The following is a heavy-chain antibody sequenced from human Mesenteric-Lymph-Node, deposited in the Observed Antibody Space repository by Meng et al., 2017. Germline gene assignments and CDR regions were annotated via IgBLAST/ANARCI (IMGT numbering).Heavy chain of an antibody. CDR2: PYNGLSP. Sequence: SGPRMARLSQSLRLPCPVSGASGEREVYHWSWVRQPRGKGLGCIGEPYNGLSPYSTPSHKGRVSMSVDPSKNQFPLTLSSVAAADTAFYYCNAYTAGGGGLGSWGQGTLVTVSS. CDR1: GASGEREVYH. J-gene: IGHJ5*02. CDR3: NAYTAGGGGLGS. V-gene: IGHV4-30-4*01. D-gene: IGHD3-16*01.